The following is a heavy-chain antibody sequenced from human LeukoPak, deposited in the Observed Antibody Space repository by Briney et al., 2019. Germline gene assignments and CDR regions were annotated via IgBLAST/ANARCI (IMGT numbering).Heavy chain of an antibody. CDR2: ISGSGDNT. CDR1: GFSFGSYA. Sequence: GGSLRLSCAASGFSFGSYALSWVRQAPGKGLEWVSVISGSGDNTHYTDPVKGRFTISRDNSRNTLYLQMNSLRAEDTAVYYCTSLSDAIESFGTRNYWGQGTLVTVSS. CDR3: TSLSDAIESFGTRNY. J-gene: IGHJ4*02. D-gene: IGHD2-8*01. V-gene: IGHV3-23*01.